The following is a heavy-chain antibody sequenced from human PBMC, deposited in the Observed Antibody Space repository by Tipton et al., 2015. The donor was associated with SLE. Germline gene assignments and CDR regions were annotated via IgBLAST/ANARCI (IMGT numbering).Heavy chain of an antibody. CDR2: IYTSGST. Sequence: TLSLTCTVSGGSISSGSYYWSWIRQPAGKGLEWIGRIYTSGSTNYNPSLKSRVTISVDTSKNQFSLKLSSVTAADTAVYYCARGHSSSSPFDYWGQGTLVTVSS. J-gene: IGHJ4*02. CDR1: GGSISSGSYY. D-gene: IGHD6-6*01. CDR3: ARGHSSSSPFDY. V-gene: IGHV4-61*02.